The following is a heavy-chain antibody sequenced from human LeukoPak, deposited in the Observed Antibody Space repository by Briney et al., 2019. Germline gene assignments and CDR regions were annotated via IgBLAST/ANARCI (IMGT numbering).Heavy chain of an antibody. J-gene: IGHJ4*02. V-gene: IGHV1-18*01. CDR2: ISAYNGNT. Sequence: ASVKVSCKVSGYTFTSYGISWVRQAPGQGLEWMGWISAYNGNTNYAQKLQGRVTMTTDTSTSTAYMELRSLRSDDTAVYYCARVPVRCSSTSCYIDYWGQGTLVTVSS. CDR1: GYTFTSYG. D-gene: IGHD2-2*02. CDR3: ARVPVRCSSTSCYIDY.